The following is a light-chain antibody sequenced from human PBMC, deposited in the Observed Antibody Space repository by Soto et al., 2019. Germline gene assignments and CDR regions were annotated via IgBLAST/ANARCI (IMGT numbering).Light chain of an antibody. CDR1: QPIRTW. V-gene: IGKV1D-16*01. CDR3: QQYQTHPLT. J-gene: IGKJ4*01. CDR2: AAS. Sequence: DLQMTQSPSSLSASVGDRVTITCRASQPIRTWVAWYQQKPDQAPKTLISAASTLESGVPSRFSGSGSGTDFTLTISSLQPEDFATYYCQQYQTHPLTFGGGTMVDIK.